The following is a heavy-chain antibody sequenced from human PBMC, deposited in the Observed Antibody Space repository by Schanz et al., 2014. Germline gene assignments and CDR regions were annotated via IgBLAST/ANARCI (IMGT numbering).Heavy chain of an antibody. CDR3: AKYGTGKGVSFEY. J-gene: IGHJ4*02. V-gene: IGHV3-30*04. D-gene: IGHD1-26*01. Sequence: QVQLVESGGGVVQPGNSLRLSCAASGFIFSGYAMIWVRQAPGKGLEWVAVITYDGSNKYYADSVKGRFTISKHNSRHTLYLQMNSLTAEDTAVYYCAKYGTGKGVSFEYWGQGTLVTVSS. CDR2: ITYDGSNK. CDR1: GFIFSGYA.